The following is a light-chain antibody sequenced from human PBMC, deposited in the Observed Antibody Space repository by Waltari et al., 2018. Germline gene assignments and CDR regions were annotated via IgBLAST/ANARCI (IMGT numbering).Light chain of an antibody. CDR1: QSVSRT. V-gene: IGKV3-20*01. Sequence: EIVLTQSPGPLSLSLGERATLSCRASQSVSRTLAWYQQKPGQAPRLLIYDASSRATGIPDRFSGSGSGTDFSLTITRLEPEDFAVYYCQHYVSLPVTFGQGTKVEIK. J-gene: IGKJ1*01. CDR2: DAS. CDR3: QHYVSLPVT.